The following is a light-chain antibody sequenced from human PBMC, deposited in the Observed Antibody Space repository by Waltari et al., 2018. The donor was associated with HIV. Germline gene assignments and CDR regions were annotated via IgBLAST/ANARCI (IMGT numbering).Light chain of an antibody. J-gene: IGLJ3*02. CDR2: AVS. CDR1: SSDVGGYNY. CDR3: SSYAGSNNWM. V-gene: IGLV2-8*01. Sequence: QSALTQPPSASGSPGQSVTISCTGTSSDVGGYNYVSWYQQHQDKAPILMIYAVSKRPSGGPDRFAGSKSGNTASLTVSGLQAEDEADYYCSSYAGSNNWMFGGGTKLTVL.